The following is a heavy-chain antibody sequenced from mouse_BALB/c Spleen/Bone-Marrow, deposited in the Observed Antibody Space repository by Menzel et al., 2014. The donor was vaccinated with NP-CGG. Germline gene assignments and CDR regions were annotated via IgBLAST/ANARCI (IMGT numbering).Heavy chain of an antibody. J-gene: IGHJ2*01. CDR1: GYTLSSYV. Sequence: VQLQQSGPELVKPGASVKMSCKASGYTLSSYVMHRVKQKPGQGLEWIGYINPYNDGTKYNEKFKGKATLTSDKSSSTAYMELSSLTSEDSAVYYCAKGDNYRYDFDYWGQGTTLTVSS. D-gene: IGHD2-14*01. CDR2: INPYNDGT. CDR3: AKGDNYRYDFDY. V-gene: IGHV1-14*01.